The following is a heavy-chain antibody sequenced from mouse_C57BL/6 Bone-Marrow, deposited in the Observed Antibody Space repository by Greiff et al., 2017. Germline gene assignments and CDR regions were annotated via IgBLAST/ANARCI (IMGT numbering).Heavy chain of an antibody. CDR3: ARRRSYDGYPYWYFDV. Sequence: EVKLVESGGGLVQPGGSLKLSCAASGFTFSDYYMYWVRQTPEKRLEWVAYISNGGGSTYYPDTVKGRFTISRDNAKNTLYLQMSRLKSEDTAMYYCARRRSYDGYPYWYFDVWGTGTTVTVSS. J-gene: IGHJ1*03. D-gene: IGHD2-3*01. CDR1: GFTFSDYY. CDR2: ISNGGGST. V-gene: IGHV5-12*01.